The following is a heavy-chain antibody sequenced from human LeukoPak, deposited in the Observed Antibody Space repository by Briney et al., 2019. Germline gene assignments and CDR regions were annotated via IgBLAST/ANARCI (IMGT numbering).Heavy chain of an antibody. V-gene: IGHV3-33*01. Sequence: GRSLRLSCAASGFTFSSYGVHWVRQAPGKGLEWVAVIWYDGSNKYYADSVKGRFTISRDNSKNTLYLQMNSLRAEDTAVYYCARGSYSSSWYWGFDYWGQGTLVTVSS. CDR3: ARGSYSSSWYWGFDY. CDR1: GFTFSSYG. CDR2: IWYDGSNK. D-gene: IGHD6-13*01. J-gene: IGHJ4*02.